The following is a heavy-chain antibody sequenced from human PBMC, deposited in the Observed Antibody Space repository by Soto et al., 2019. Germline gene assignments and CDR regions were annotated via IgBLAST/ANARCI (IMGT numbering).Heavy chain of an antibody. CDR2: IIPMFGTT. V-gene: IGHV1-69*06. CDR3: AIKVADALDAVEL. D-gene: IGHD2-2*01. Sequence: VQLVQSGAEVKRPGSSVKVSCKASGDTFSSYTIAWVLQAPEEGIEWMGGIIPMFGTTYYAQKFQGRVTRIADSSTGTTYMELNPLRSDDSAFYYCAIKVADALDAVELWCQGTMVSVSS. J-gene: IGHJ3*01. CDR1: GDTFSSYT.